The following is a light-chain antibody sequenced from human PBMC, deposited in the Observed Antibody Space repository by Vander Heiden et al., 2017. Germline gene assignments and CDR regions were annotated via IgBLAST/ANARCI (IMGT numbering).Light chain of an antibody. CDR1: NIGSKN. J-gene: IGLJ2*01. CDR2: RDS. V-gene: IGLV3-9*01. CDR3: QVWDSSTGV. Sequence: SSELTKPLPVSVALGPPARITARGNNIGSKNVHLYHQKPGHAPVLVIYRDSNRPSGSPERFSGSNSGNTATLTISRAQAGDEADYYCQVWDSSTGVFGGGTKLTVL.